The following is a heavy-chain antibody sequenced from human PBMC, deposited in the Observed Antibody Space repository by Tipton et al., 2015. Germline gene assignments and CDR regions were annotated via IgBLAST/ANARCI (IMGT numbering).Heavy chain of an antibody. CDR2: MNPNSGNA. V-gene: IGHV1-8*01. CDR1: GYTFINYD. D-gene: IGHD4-11*01. CDR3: ARGTTFIGLDV. J-gene: IGHJ6*02. Sequence: QLVQSGAEVKKPGASVKVSCKASGYTFINYDINWVRQATGQGLEWMGWMNPNSGNAGSAQKFRGRVTMTRNTSISTVYMELYSLRSDDTAVYYCARGTTFIGLDVWGQGTTVTVSS.